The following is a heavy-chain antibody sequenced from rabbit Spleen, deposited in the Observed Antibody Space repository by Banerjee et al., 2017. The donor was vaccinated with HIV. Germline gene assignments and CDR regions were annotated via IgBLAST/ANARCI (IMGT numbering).Heavy chain of an antibody. D-gene: IGHD3-1*01. Sequence: EQLEESGGGLVKPEGSLTLTCKASGVSLNDKDVMCWVRQAPGKGLEWIACINTATGKGVYANWAKGRFTIAKTPSTTVTLQMTSLTAADTATYFCARDLASVVGWNFSLWGQGSLVTVS. J-gene: IGHJ4*01. V-gene: IGHV1S45*01. CDR3: ARDLASVVGWNFSL. CDR2: INTATGKG. CDR1: GVSLNDKDV.